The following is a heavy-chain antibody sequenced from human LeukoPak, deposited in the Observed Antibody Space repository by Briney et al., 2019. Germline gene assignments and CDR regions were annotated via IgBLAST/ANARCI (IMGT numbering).Heavy chain of an antibody. CDR2: IYTSGSP. CDR3: ARDREYYDSSGYSDY. Sequence: PSETLSLTCTVSGGSISSGSYYWSWIRQPAGKGLEWIGRIYTSGSPNYNPSLKSRVTIAVDTSKNQFSLKLSSVTAADTAVYYCARDREYYDSSGYSDYWGQGTLVTVSS. D-gene: IGHD3-22*01. V-gene: IGHV4-61*02. J-gene: IGHJ4*02. CDR1: GGSISSGSYY.